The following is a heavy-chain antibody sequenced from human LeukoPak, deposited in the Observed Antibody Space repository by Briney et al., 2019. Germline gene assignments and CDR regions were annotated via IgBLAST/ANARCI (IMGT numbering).Heavy chain of an antibody. CDR3: ARHQEGMVRGVLYYLDV. CDR2: IYYSGIT. CDR1: SASISNSDRY. J-gene: IGHJ6*03. V-gene: IGHV4-39*01. D-gene: IGHD3-10*01. Sequence: SETLSLTCTVSSASISNSDRYWGWIRQPPGKGLEWIGSIYYSGITYHNPSLKSRVTISVDTSNNQFSLKMSSVTAADTAVYFCARHQEGMVRGVLYYLDVWGKGTTVIISS.